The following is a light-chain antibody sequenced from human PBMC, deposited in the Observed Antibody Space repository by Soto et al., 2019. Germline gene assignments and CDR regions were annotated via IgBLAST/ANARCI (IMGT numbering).Light chain of an antibody. J-gene: IGKJ1*01. V-gene: IGKV1-5*03. CDR3: QQYNHYWT. Sequence: GDTVTISCRASQNIFTWLAWYQQKPGKAPKLLIYKASTLESGVPSRFSGSGSGTEFTLTISSLQPDDFATYYCQQYNHYWTFGQGTKVDIK. CDR2: KAS. CDR1: QNIFTW.